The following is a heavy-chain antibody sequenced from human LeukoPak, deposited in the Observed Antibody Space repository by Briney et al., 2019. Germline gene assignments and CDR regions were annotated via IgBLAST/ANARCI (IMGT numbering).Heavy chain of an antibody. Sequence: GGSLRLSCAASGFTFSNYGMNWVRQAPGKGLEWVAFIRYDGSNKYYADSVKGRFTISRDNSKNTLYLQMNSLRAEDTAVYYCAKYEYGAYYFDYWGQGTLVTVSS. D-gene: IGHD4/OR15-4a*01. V-gene: IGHV3-30*02. CDR2: IRYDGSNK. CDR3: AKYEYGAYYFDY. J-gene: IGHJ4*02. CDR1: GFTFSNYG.